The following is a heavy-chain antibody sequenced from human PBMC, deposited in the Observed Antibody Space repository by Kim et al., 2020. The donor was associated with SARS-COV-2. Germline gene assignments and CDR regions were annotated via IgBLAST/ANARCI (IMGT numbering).Heavy chain of an antibody. CDR2: ISAYNGNT. CDR3: ARFKAVAPDNYYYYMDV. CDR1: GYTFTSYG. J-gene: IGHJ6*03. D-gene: IGHD6-19*01. Sequence: ASVKVSCKASGYTFTSYGISWVRQAPGQGLEWMGWISAYNGNTNYAQKLQGRVTMTTDTSTSTAYMELRSLRSDDTAVYYCARFKAVAPDNYYYYMDVWGKGTTVTVSS. V-gene: IGHV1-18*01.